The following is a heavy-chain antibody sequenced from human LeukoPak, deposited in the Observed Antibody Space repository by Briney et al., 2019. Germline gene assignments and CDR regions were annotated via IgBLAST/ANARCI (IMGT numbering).Heavy chain of an antibody. CDR2: ISAYNGNT. CDR3: AREPYYYGSGSYLAPDY. CDR1: GYTFTSYG. Sequence: ASVKVSCKASGYTFTSYGISWVRQAPGQGLEWMGWISAYNGNTNYAQKLQGRVTTTTDTSTSTAYMELRSLRSDDTAVYYCAREPYYYGSGSYLAPDYWGQGTLATVSS. V-gene: IGHV1-18*01. J-gene: IGHJ4*02. D-gene: IGHD3-10*01.